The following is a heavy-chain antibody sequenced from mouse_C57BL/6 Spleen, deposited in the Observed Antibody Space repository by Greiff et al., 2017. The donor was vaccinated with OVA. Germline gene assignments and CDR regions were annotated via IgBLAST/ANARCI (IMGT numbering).Heavy chain of an antibody. CDR3: ARGLRRDYAMDD. V-gene: IGHV14-2*01. D-gene: IGHD3-1*01. CDR2: IDPEDGET. CDR1: GFNIKDYY. J-gene: IGHJ4*01. Sequence: EVQLQQSGAELVKPGASVKLSCTASGFNIKDYYMHWVKQRTEPGLEWIGRIDPEDGETKYAPTFQGKATITADTSSNTAYLQLSSLTSEDTAVYYCARGLRRDYAMDDWGQGTSVTVSS.